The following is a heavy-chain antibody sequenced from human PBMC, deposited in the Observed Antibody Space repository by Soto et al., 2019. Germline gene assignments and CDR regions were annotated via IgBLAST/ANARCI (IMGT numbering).Heavy chain of an antibody. CDR2: YYNSGHT. J-gene: IGHJ3*02. CDR1: GGSLSGYS. D-gene: IGHD2-8*01. CDR3: ARAGSKYGADAFDI. Sequence: QVQLQESGPGLVKPSETLSLTCSVSGGSLSGYSWSWIRQPPGKGLEYMGSYYNSGHTNYNPSLKSRVTISVATSVNQVSLKLSSVTAADTAVYYCARAGSKYGADAFDIWGQGTMVTVSS. V-gene: IGHV4-59*01.